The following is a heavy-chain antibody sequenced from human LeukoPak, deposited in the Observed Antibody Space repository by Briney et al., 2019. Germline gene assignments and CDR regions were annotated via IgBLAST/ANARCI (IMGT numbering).Heavy chain of an antibody. CDR2: ISYDGSNK. CDR3: AKDRAMAYYDFWSGYWSSDYYYGMDV. J-gene: IGHJ6*02. V-gene: IGHV3-30*18. Sequence: GGSLRLSCAASGFTFSSYGMHWVRQAPGKGLEWVAVISYDGSNKYYADSVKGRFTISRDNSKNTLYLQMNSLRAEDTAVYYCAKDRAMAYYDFWSGYWSSDYYYGMDVWGQGTTVTVSS. CDR1: GFTFSSYG. D-gene: IGHD3-3*01.